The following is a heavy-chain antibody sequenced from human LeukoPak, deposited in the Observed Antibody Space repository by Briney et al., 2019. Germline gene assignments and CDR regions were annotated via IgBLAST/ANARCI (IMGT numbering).Heavy chain of an antibody. D-gene: IGHD4-11*01. CDR3: ARTQDSHVWIDT. CDR2: ISSFSNYI. J-gene: IGHJ5*02. V-gene: IGHV3-21*06. CDR1: GLTFSTYG. Sequence: GGSLRLSCAAHGLTFSTYGMNWVRQAPGKGLEWVSYISSFSNYIYYADSVRGRFIISRDNAKNSLYLQMDSLRVEDTAVYYCARTQDSHVWIDTWGQGTLVTVSS.